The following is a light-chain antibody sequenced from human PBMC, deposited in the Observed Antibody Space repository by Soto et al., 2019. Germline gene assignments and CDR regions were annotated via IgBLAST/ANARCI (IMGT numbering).Light chain of an antibody. CDR1: SSDVGGYNY. J-gene: IGLJ1*01. Sequence: QSVLPQPASVSGSPGQSITISCTGTSSDVGGYNYVSWYQQHPGKAPKLMIYDVSKRPSGVSNRFSGSKSGNTASLTISGLQAEDEADYYCSSHTSSSTSYVFETGTKVTVL. V-gene: IGLV2-14*01. CDR3: SSHTSSSTSYV. CDR2: DVS.